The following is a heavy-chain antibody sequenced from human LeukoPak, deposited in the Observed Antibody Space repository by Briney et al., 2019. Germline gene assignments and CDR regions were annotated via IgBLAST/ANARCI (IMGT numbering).Heavy chain of an antibody. CDR1: SVSLSNYY. CDR3: VRSYNYGPLL. V-gene: IGHV4-34*01. Sequence: SETLSLTGAVYSVSLSNYYWSWIRQSPDKGLVWIGEINHNGGTNYNPSLKSRVTISVDTSKNQVSLKLGSVTAADTAVYYCVRSYNYGPLLWGQGTTVTVSS. D-gene: IGHD5-18*01. CDR2: INHNGGT. J-gene: IGHJ6*02.